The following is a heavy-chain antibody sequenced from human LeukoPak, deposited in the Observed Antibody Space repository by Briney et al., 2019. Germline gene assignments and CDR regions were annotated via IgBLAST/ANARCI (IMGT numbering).Heavy chain of an antibody. Sequence: ASVKVSCKASGGTFSSYAISWVRQAPAQGLEWMGWIDIYSGKTNYAQKFQGRVTMTSDTSTRTAYMELMSLRSDDTAVYYCARDRGIAEADSFDPWGQGTLVTVSS. D-gene: IGHD6-13*01. CDR1: GGTFSSYA. CDR2: IDIYSGKT. V-gene: IGHV1-18*01. CDR3: ARDRGIAEADSFDP. J-gene: IGHJ5*02.